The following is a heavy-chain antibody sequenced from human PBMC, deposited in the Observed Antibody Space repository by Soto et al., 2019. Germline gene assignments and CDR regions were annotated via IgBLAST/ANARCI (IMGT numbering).Heavy chain of an antibody. CDR1: GGSISTGGYY. D-gene: IGHD2-21*02. Sequence: SESLSLTCTVSGGSISTGGYYWSWIRQHPGKGLEWIGHIYYSGTTYYNPSLKSRLTISVDTSKNQFSLTLTSVTAADTAVYYCARKSTAPNYYYVMDVWGQGTTVTVSS. V-gene: IGHV4-31*03. CDR3: ARKSTAPNYYYVMDV. J-gene: IGHJ6*02. CDR2: IYYSGTT.